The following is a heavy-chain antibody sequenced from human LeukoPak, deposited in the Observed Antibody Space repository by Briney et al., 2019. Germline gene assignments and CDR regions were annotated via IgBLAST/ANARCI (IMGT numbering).Heavy chain of an antibody. CDR1: GFTLNDDY. CDR2: ISSKSNNI. D-gene: IGHD2-2*02. V-gene: IGHV3-11*03. J-gene: IGHJ4*02. CDR3: AKPDCSYTDCYRPTY. Sequence: PGGSLRLSCAASGFTLNDDYMSWIRQAPGKGLEWVSYISSKSNNIEYAVSVRGRFTISRDNAQSSLYLQMNSLRAENTAVYYCAKPDCSYTDCYRPTYWGQGTLVTVSS.